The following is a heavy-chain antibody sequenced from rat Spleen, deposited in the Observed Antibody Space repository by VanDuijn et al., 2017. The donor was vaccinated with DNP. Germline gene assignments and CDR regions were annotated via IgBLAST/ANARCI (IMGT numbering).Heavy chain of an antibody. CDR3: ARGAY. CDR1: GFSLSSHH. V-gene: IGHV2-32*01. J-gene: IGHJ2*01. CDR2: MWSDGDT. Sequence: QVQLKESGPGLVRPSQTLSLTCTVSGFSLSSHHVHWVRQPPGKGLEWLGLMWSDGDTSYNSVLKSRLSISRDTSRSQVFLKMNSLQTEDTATYYCARGAYWGQGVMVTVSS.